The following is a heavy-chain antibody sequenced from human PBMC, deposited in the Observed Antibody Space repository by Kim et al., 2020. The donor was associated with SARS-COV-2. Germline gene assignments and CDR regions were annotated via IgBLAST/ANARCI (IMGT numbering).Heavy chain of an antibody. V-gene: IGHV3-23*01. Sequence: GGSLRLSCAASGFTFSGYAMSWVRQAPGKGLEWVSGISGSGGSTYSAYSVKGRCTFSRDNSKTTLYLQMNSLRAEDTAVYYCAKQGGRYYYDSSGYGIDYWGQGTPVTVSS. D-gene: IGHD3-22*01. J-gene: IGHJ4*02. CDR2: ISGSGGST. CDR1: GFTFSGYA. CDR3: AKQGGRYYYDSSGYGIDY.